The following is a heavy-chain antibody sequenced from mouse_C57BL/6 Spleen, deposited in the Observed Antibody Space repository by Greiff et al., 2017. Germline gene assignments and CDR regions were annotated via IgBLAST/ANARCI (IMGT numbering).Heavy chain of an antibody. D-gene: IGHD1-1*01. J-gene: IGHJ3*01. CDR3: ARVGLYGSSFAWFAY. V-gene: IGHV1-22*01. CDR2: INPNNGGT. Sequence: VHVKQSGPELVKPGASVKMSCKASGYTFTDYNMHWVKQSHGKSLEWIGYINPNNGGTSYKQKFKGKATLTVNKSSSTAYMELRSLTSEDSAVYYCARVGLYGSSFAWFAYWGQGTLVTVSA. CDR1: GYTFTDYN.